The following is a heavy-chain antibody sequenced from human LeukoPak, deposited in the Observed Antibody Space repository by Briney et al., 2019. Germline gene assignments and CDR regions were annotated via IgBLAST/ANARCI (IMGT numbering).Heavy chain of an antibody. CDR1: GRSISSYY. CDR3: ARHYYTLTGYSLFDY. V-gene: IGHV4-59*08. D-gene: IGHD3-9*01. J-gene: IGHJ4*02. CDR2: IYYSGST. Sequence: SETLSLTCTVSGRSISSYYWSWIRQPPGKGLEWIGYIYYSGSTNYNPSLKSRVTISVDTSKNQFSLKLSSVTAADTAVYYCARHYYTLTGYSLFDYWGQGTLVTVSS.